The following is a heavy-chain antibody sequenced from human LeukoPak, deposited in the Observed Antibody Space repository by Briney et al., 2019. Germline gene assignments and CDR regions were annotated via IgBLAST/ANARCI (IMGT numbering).Heavy chain of an antibody. V-gene: IGHV3-30*02. CDR3: GKGSSTSGCPDY. J-gene: IGHJ4*02. Sequence: HPGGSLRLSCAASGFTFNSYGMHWVRQAPGKGLDWVAFIRYDGSIKHYADSVKGRFTISRDNSKNTLSLQMNSLRSEDTAVYYCGKGSSTSGCPDYWGQGTLVTVSS. D-gene: IGHD6-19*01. CDR1: GFTFNSYG. CDR2: IRYDGSIK.